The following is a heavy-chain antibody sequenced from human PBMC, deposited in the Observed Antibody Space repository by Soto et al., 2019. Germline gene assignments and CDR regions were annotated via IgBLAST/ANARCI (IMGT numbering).Heavy chain of an antibody. CDR3: TTEGYCSGGSCYPQRYYYYYGMDV. Sequence: LRLSCAASGFTFSNAWMSWVRQAPGKGLEWVGRIKSKTDGGTTDYAAPVKGRFTISRDDSKNTLYLQMNSLKTEDTAVYYCTTEGYCSGGSCYPQRYYYYYGMDVWGQGTTVTVSS. CDR2: IKSKTDGGTT. CDR1: GFTFSNAW. J-gene: IGHJ6*02. V-gene: IGHV3-15*01. D-gene: IGHD2-15*01.